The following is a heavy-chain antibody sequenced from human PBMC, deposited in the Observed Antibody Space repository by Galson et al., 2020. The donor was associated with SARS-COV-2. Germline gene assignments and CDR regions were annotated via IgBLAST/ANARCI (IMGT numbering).Heavy chain of an antibody. CDR1: GGSFGGDF. CDR3: ARVRVDTGIPREFDI. V-gene: IGHV4-34*01. CDR2: VNYRGHT. D-gene: IGHD5-18*01. Sequence: SETLSLTCGVHGGSFGGDFWTWIRRPPGKGLEWIGKVNYRGHTYYNPSLKSRITISVDTSMKQFSLKVISVTAADSAVYYCARVRVDTGIPREFDIWGQGTMVTVSS. J-gene: IGHJ3*02.